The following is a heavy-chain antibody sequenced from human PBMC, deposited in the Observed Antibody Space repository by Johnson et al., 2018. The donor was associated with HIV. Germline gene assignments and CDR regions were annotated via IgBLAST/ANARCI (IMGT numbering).Heavy chain of an antibody. J-gene: IGHJ3*02. D-gene: IGHD6-13*01. CDR3: ARARAGDAFDI. CDR2: IRYDGNNR. CDR1: GFNFSNYG. Sequence: QVQLVESGGGVVQPGGSLRLSCVASGFNFSNYGMHWVRQAPGKGLEWVAFIRYDGNNRNYADSVKGRFSISRDNSKNTLYLQMNSLRAEDTAVYYCARARAGDAFDIWGQGTMVTVSS. V-gene: IGHV3-30*02.